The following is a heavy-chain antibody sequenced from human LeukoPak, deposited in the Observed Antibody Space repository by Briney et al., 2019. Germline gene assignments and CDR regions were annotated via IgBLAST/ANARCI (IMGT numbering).Heavy chain of an antibody. J-gene: IGHJ6*03. CDR2: IYTSGST. CDR3: ARDHWNAGGLYYYYYMDV. CDR1: GGSISSDSYY. Sequence: PSETLSLTCTVSGGSISSDSYYWSWIRQPAGKGLEWIGRIYTSGSTNYNPSLKSRVTISVDTSKNQFSLKLSSVTAADTAVYYCARDHWNAGGLYYYYYMDVWGKGTTVTVSS. D-gene: IGHD1-1*01. V-gene: IGHV4-61*02.